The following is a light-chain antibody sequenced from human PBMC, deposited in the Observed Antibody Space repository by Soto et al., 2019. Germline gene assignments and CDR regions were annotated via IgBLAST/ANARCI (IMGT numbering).Light chain of an antibody. CDR1: SANIGSHT. CDR2: SND. V-gene: IGLV1-44*01. J-gene: IGLJ7*01. CDR3: AAWDDSLSGAV. Sequence: QSVLTQPPSASGTPGQRVTISCSGGSANIGSHTVSWYQQLPGTAPNLLIYSNDQRPSGVPDRFSGSKSGTSASLAISGLQSEDEADYYCAAWDDSLSGAVFGGGTQLTVL.